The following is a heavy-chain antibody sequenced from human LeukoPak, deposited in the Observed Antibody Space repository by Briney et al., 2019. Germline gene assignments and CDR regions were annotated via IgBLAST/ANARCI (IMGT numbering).Heavy chain of an antibody. Sequence: GGSLRLSCAASGNYWMHWVRQAPGKGLVWVSHINSVGSWTSYADSVKGRFTISRDNAENTLYLQMNSLRVEDTAVYYCVRSAFHAGSGNYYDYWGQGTLVTVSS. CDR3: VRSAFHAGSGNYYDY. CDR2: INSVGSWT. V-gene: IGHV3-74*01. CDR1: GNYW. D-gene: IGHD3-22*01. J-gene: IGHJ4*02.